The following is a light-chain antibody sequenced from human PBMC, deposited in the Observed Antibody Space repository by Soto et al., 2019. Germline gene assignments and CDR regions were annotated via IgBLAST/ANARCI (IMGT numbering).Light chain of an antibody. CDR2: KAS. J-gene: IGKJ1*01. Sequence: DIQMTQSPSTLSASVGDRVTITCRASQSIGSWLAWYQQKPGKAPNLLIYKASSLESGVPSRFSGSGSGTEFTLNISSLQPDDFATYYCQQYNGTFGRGTKVEIK. CDR3: QQYNGT. CDR1: QSIGSW. V-gene: IGKV1-5*03.